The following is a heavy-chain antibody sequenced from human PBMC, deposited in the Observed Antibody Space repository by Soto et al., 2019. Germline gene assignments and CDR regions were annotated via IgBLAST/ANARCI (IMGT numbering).Heavy chain of an antibody. CDR2: ISSNGGST. J-gene: IGHJ1*01. Sequence: HPGGSLRLSCSASGFTFSSYAMHWVRQAPGKGLEYVSAISSNGGSTYYADSVKGRFTISRDNSKNTLYLQMSSLRAEDTAVYYCVKSPSNGSMIVVVMEEYFQHWGQGTLVTVSS. CDR3: VKSPSNGSMIVVVMEEYFQH. D-gene: IGHD3-22*01. V-gene: IGHV3-64D*08. CDR1: GFTFSSYA.